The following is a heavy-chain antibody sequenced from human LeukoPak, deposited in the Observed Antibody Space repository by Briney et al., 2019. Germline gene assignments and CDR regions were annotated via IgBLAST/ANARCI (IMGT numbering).Heavy chain of an antibody. CDR3: ARAPDTSAWLSSWFDP. V-gene: IGHV3-7*01. Sequence: GGSLRLSCAASGFTFSSYWMSWVRQAPGKGLEWVANIKQDGSEKYYVDSVKGRFTISRDNAKNSLYLQMNSLRAEDTAVYYCARAPDTSAWLSSWFDPWGQGTLVTVSS. D-gene: IGHD3-16*02. CDR2: IKQDGSEK. J-gene: IGHJ5*02. CDR1: GFTFSSYW.